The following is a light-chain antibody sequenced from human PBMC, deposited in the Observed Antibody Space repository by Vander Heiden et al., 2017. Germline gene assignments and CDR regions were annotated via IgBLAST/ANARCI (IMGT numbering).Light chain of an antibody. CDR1: SRDVGGYNY. Sequence: QSALTQPRSVSGSPGQSVTISCPGTSRDVGGYNYVSWYQQHTGKAPKLMIYDVSKRPSGVPDRFSGSKSGNTASMTISGIQAEDEADYYCCSYAGSYTYVFGAGTKVTVL. J-gene: IGLJ1*01. V-gene: IGLV2-11*01. CDR3: CSYAGSYTYV. CDR2: DVS.